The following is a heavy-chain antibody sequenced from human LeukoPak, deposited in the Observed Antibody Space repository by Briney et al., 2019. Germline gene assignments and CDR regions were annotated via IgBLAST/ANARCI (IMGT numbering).Heavy chain of an antibody. Sequence: ASVKVSCKASGYTCSNFGISWVRQAPGQGLEWMGWISAYNGNTDYAQKLQGRVTMTIDTSTSTAYMELRSLRSDDTAVYHCARAGDIVVVAVAGAGYYYMDVWGKGTTVTVSS. J-gene: IGHJ6*03. V-gene: IGHV1-18*01. CDR3: ARAGDIVVVAVAGAGYYYMDV. CDR2: ISAYNGNT. D-gene: IGHD2-2*01. CDR1: GYTCSNFG.